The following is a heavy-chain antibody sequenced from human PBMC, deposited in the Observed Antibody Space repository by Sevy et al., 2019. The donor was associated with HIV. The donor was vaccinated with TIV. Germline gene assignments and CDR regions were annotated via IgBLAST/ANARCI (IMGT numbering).Heavy chain of an antibody. D-gene: IGHD3-16*01. V-gene: IGHV3-11*06. Sequence: GGSLRLSCAASGFTFSNYYMSWIRQAPGKGLEWVAYISSLSSYTNFADSVNGRFTISRDNAKNSLYLQMESLRAEDTAVYYCAGGSWRYNDAFDIWGQGTMVTVSS. CDR1: GFTFSNYY. CDR2: ISSLSSYT. J-gene: IGHJ3*02. CDR3: AGGSWRYNDAFDI.